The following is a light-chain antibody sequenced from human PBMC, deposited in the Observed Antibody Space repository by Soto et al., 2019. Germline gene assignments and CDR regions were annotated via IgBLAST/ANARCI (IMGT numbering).Light chain of an antibody. CDR3: QQYNSYSST. V-gene: IGKV1-5*01. Sequence: DIQMTQSPSTLSASVGDRVTITCRACQSISSWLAWYQQKPGKAPKLLIYDASSLESGVPSRFSGSGSGTEFTLTISSLQPDDFATYYCQQYNSYSSTFGQGTKVDIK. CDR1: QSISSW. J-gene: IGKJ1*01. CDR2: DAS.